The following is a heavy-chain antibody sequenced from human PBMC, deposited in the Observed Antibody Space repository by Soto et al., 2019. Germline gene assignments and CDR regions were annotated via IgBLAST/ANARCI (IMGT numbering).Heavy chain of an antibody. J-gene: IGHJ5*02. CDR1: GGTFSSYA. CDR3: AREFRYYYDGSGYNWFDP. Sequence: ASVKVSCKASGGTFSSYAISWVRQAPGQGLEWMGWIIAIFGTANYAQKFQGRVTITADESTSTAYMELRSLRSDDTAAYYCAREFRYYYDGSGYNWFDPWGQGTLVTVSS. D-gene: IGHD3-22*01. CDR2: IIAIFGTA. V-gene: IGHV1-69*13.